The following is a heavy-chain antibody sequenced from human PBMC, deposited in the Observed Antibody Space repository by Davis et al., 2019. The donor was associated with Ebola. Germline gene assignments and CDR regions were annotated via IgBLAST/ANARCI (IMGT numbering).Heavy chain of an antibody. CDR2: ISYDGSNK. J-gene: IGHJ4*02. Sequence: PGGSLRLSCAASGFTFSSYAMHWVRQAPGKGLEWVAVISYDGSNKYYADSVKGRFTISRDNSKNTLYLQMNSLRAEDTAVYYCARDDDSSGYSDYWGQGTLVTVSS. D-gene: IGHD3-22*01. CDR3: ARDDDSSGYSDY. V-gene: IGHV3-30-3*01. CDR1: GFTFSSYA.